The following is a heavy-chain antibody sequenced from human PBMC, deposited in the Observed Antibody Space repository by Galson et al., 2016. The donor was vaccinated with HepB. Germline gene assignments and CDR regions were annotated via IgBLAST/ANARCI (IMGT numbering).Heavy chain of an antibody. CDR2: ISAANDYT. D-gene: IGHD3-9*01. Sequence: SCKASGYSFNDHGIHWLRQAPGQRLEWMGWISAANDYTKFSQKFQGRLSITRDTPATTVYMELTSLRPEDTAVYYCARGREAYYDIMTEHNWFDPWGQGTQVSVS. CDR3: ARGREAYYDIMTEHNWFDP. CDR1: GYSFNDHG. J-gene: IGHJ5*02. V-gene: IGHV1-3*01.